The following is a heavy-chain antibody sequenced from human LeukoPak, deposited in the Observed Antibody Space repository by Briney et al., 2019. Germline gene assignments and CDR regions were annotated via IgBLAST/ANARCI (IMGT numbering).Heavy chain of an antibody. D-gene: IGHD6-19*01. Sequence: GGPLRLSCVASGFTTSNSHMSWVRQAPGKGLEWVSLIYSAGSTYYADSVKGRFTISRDYAKNTLYLQMNSLRTEDTAVYYCARMLMALAGPFDSWGQGALVIVSS. J-gene: IGHJ4*01. CDR3: ARMLMALAGPFDS. V-gene: IGHV3-53*01. CDR1: GFTTSNSH. CDR2: IYSAGST.